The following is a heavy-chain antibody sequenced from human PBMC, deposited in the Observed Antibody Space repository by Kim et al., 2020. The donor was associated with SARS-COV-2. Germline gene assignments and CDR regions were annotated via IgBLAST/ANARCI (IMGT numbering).Heavy chain of an antibody. V-gene: IGHV3-9*01. Sequence: GGSLRLSCAASGFTFDDYAMHWVRQAPGKGLEWVSGISWNSGSIGYADSVKGRFTISRDNAKNSLYLQMNSLRAEDTALYYCAKDLRAYYYYGMDVWGQGTTVTVSS. CDR3: AKDLRAYYYYGMDV. J-gene: IGHJ6*02. CDR2: ISWNSGSI. CDR1: GFTFDDYA.